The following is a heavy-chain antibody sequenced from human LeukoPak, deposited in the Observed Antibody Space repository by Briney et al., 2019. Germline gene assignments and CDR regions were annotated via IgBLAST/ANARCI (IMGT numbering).Heavy chain of an antibody. CDR3: ARARSYGSGTIDY. Sequence: SETLSLTCTVSGGSISSSSYYWGWIRQPPGKGLEWIGSIYYSGGTYYNPSLKSRVTISVDTSENQFSLKLSSVTAADTAVYYCARARSYGSGTIDYWGRGTLVTVSS. CDR1: GGSISSSSYY. V-gene: IGHV4-39*07. J-gene: IGHJ4*02. D-gene: IGHD3-10*01. CDR2: IYYSGGT.